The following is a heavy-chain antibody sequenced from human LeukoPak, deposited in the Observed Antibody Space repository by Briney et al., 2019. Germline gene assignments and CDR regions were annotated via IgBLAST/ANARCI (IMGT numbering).Heavy chain of an antibody. CDR3: AKDYGYSSSWYDY. D-gene: IGHD6-13*01. CDR1: GFTFDDYG. V-gene: IGHV3-9*01. CDR2: ISWNSASV. Sequence: GRSLRLSCEASGFTFDDYGMHWVRQAPGKGLEWVSTISWNSASVGHVDSVKGRFTISRDNAKKTLYLQMNSLRPEDTALYYCAKDYGYSSSWYDYWGQGTLVTVSS. J-gene: IGHJ4*02.